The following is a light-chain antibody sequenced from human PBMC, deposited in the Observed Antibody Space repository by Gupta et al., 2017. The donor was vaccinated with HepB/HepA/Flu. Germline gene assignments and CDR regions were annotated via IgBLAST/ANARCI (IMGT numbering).Light chain of an antibody. CDR1: QNVGNY. Sequence: EIVLTQSPGTLSLSPGERATLSCRTSQNVGNYLAWYQQKPGQAPRLLMHDTSDRATGIPARFSGSGSGTDFTLTISSLEPEDFAVYYCQQHDKWPLTFGGGTRLDIK. J-gene: IGKJ4*01. CDR2: DTS. CDR3: QQHDKWPLT. V-gene: IGKV3-11*01.